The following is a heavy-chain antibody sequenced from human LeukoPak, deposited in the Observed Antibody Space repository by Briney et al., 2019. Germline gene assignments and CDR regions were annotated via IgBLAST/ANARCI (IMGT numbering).Heavy chain of an antibody. J-gene: IGHJ4*02. V-gene: IGHV3-33*01. D-gene: IGHD2-21*02. CDR2: IWYDGSNE. Sequence: TGGSLRLSCAASGFTFSSHGMHWVRQAPGKGLEWVAVIWYDGSNEYYADSVKGRFTISRDNSKNTLFLQMNSLRAEDTAVYYCARDLNVVVTLGSLDYWGQGTLVTVSS. CDR1: GFTFSSHG. CDR3: ARDLNVVVTLGSLDY.